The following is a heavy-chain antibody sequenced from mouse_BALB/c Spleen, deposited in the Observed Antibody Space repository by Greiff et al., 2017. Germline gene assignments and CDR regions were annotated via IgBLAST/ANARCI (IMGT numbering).Heavy chain of an antibody. Sequence: QVHVKQSGAELAKPGASVKMSCKASGYTFTSYWMHWVKQRPGQGLEWIGYINPSTGYTEYNQKFKDKATLTADKSSSTAYMQLSSLTSEDSAVYYCAREDGSFAYWGQGTLVTVSA. CDR2: INPSTGYT. V-gene: IGHV1-7*01. CDR1: GYTFTSYW. J-gene: IGHJ3*01. D-gene: IGHD2-3*01. CDR3: AREDGSFAY.